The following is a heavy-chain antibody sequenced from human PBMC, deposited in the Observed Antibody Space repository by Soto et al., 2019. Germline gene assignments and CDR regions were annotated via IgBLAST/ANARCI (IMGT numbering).Heavy chain of an antibody. CDR2: IRSKANSYAT. CDR3: TSLVFAVPGRHTSFSPVSAFLLNRSSDL. D-gene: IGHD1-26*01. J-gene: IGHJ2*01. Sequence: GKGLEWVGRIRSKANSYATAYAASVKGRFTISRDDSKNTAYLQLNSLKTEDTAVYYCTSLVFAVPGRHTSFSPVSAFLLNRSSDL. V-gene: IGHV3-73*01.